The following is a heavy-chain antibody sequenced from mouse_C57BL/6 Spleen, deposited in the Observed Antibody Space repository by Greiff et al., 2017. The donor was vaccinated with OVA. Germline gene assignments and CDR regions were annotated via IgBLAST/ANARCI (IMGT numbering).Heavy chain of an antibody. D-gene: IGHD1-1*01. CDR1: GYTFPDYE. CDR2: IDPETGGT. J-gene: IGHJ1*03. CDR3: TRSRYYGSSYRYFDV. Sequence: VKLQQSGAELVRPGASVTLSCKASGYTFPDYEMHWVKQTPVHGLEWIGAIDPETGGTAYNQKFKGKAILTADKSSSTAYMELRSLTSEDSAVYYCTRSRYYGSSYRYFDVWGTGTTVTLSS. V-gene: IGHV1-15*01.